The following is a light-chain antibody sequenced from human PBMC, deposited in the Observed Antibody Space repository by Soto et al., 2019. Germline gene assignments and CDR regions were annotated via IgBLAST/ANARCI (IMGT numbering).Light chain of an antibody. CDR2: AAS. V-gene: IGKV1-39*01. J-gene: IGKJ5*01. CDR3: QQYYSYPPIT. CDR1: QRIDNF. Sequence: DIQMTQSPSFLSASVGDRFTITCRASQRIDNFLNWYQQKPGKAPKLLIYAASTLQSGVPSRFSGSGSGTDFTLTISCLQSEDFATYYCQQYYSYPPITFGQGTRLEIK.